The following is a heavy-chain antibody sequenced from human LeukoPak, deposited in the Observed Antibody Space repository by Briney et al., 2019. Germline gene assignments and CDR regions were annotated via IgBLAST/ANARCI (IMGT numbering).Heavy chain of an antibody. CDR1: GGSISSGSYY. CDR2: IYTSGST. J-gene: IGHJ6*03. CDR3: ATQTPIAAAGQKYYYMDV. D-gene: IGHD6-13*01. V-gene: IGHV4-61*02. Sequence: PSQTLSLTCTVSGGSISSGSYYWSWIRQPAGKGLEWIGRIYTSGSTNYNPSLKSRVIISVDTSKNQFSLKLSSVTAADTAVYYCATQTPIAAAGQKYYYMDVWGKGTTVTVSS.